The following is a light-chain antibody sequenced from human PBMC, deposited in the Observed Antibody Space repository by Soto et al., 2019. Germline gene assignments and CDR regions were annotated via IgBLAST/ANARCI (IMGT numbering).Light chain of an antibody. J-gene: IGKJ1*01. CDR1: QGIRHD. CDR2: AAS. Sequence: DIQMTQFPSSLSASVGDSVTITCRASQGIRHDLGWYQQKPGKAPKRLIYAASSLQSGVPSRFSGSGSGTEFTLAISSLQPEDSATFYCLQHSTYPLTFGQGTKVEIK. CDR3: LQHSTYPLT. V-gene: IGKV1-17*01.